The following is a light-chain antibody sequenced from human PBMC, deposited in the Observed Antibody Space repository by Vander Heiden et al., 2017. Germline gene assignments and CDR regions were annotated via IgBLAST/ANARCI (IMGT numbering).Light chain of an antibody. Sequence: DIQLTQSPFFLSASVGDRVTITCRASQGISSSLAWYQQTPGRAPKLLIYAAYTLQSGVPPRFSGSGSGTEFTLTISSLQPEDFATYYCQQYNTYPRITFGQGTRLEIK. J-gene: IGKJ5*01. V-gene: IGKV1-9*01. CDR1: QGISSS. CDR2: AAY. CDR3: QQYNTYPRIT.